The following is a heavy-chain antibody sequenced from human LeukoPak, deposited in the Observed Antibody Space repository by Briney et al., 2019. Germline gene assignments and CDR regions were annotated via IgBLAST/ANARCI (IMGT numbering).Heavy chain of an antibody. CDR2: ISGSGGST. J-gene: IGHJ4*02. D-gene: IGHD3-10*01. V-gene: IGHV3-23*01. CDR1: GFTFRNYA. CDR3: AKPKEYGSGSYPFDY. Sequence: PGGSLRLSCAASGFTFRNYAMSWVRQAPGKGLEWVSAISGSGGSTYYAESVKGRFTISRDNSKNTLYLQMNSLRAEDTAVYYCAKPKEYGSGSYPFDYWGQGTLVTVSS.